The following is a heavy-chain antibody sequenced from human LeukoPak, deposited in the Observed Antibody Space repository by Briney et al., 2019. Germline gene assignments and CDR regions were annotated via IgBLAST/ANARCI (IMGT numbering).Heavy chain of an antibody. D-gene: IGHD7-27*01. Sequence: SETLSLTCTVSGGSISSGSYYWNWIRQPAGNGLEWIGRIYTSGSTDYNPSLKSRVTISVDTSKNQFSLKLSSVTAADTAVYYCARQGRLTGDVFWGQGTLVTASS. J-gene: IGHJ4*02. CDR2: IYTSGST. CDR1: GGSISSGSYY. CDR3: ARQGRLTGDVF. V-gene: IGHV4-61*02.